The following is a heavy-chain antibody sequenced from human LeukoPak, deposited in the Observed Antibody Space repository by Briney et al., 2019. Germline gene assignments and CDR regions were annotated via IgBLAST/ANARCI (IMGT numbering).Heavy chain of an antibody. V-gene: IGHV1-69*04. D-gene: IGHD1-26*01. CDR3: ARDRREWELLWGFCY. Sequence: SVKVSCKASGGTFSSYAISWVRQAPGQGLEWMGRIIPILGIANYAQKFQGRVTITADKSTSTAYMELSSLRSEDTAVYYCARDRREWELLWGFCYWGQGTLVTVSS. CDR2: IIPILGIA. CDR1: GGTFSSYA. J-gene: IGHJ4*02.